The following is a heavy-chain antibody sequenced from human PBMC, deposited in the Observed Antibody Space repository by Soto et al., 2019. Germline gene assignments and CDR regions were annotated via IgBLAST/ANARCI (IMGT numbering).Heavy chain of an antibody. CDR1: GYTFTNYA. CDR2: IYAGNGNT. Sequence: QVQLLQSGAEEKKPGASVMLSCKASGYTFTNYAIHWVRQVPGQRPEWLGYIYAGNGNTKYSENFQGRVTNTRDTSTNTVYRELRSLRSEDTAVYYCARGAGGLDYWGQGTLVPVSS. J-gene: IGHJ4*02. V-gene: IGHV1-3*05. CDR3: ARGAGGLDY. D-gene: IGHD1-26*01.